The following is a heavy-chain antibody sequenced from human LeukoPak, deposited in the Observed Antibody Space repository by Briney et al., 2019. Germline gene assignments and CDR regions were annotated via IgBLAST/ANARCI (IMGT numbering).Heavy chain of an antibody. D-gene: IGHD5-12*01. V-gene: IGHV1-69*01. CDR1: GGTFSSYA. CDR3: ARENGYSGYDYAFDI. CDR2: IIPIFGTA. J-gene: IGHJ3*02. Sequence: RGASVKVSCKASGGTFSSYAISWVRQAPGQGLEWMGGIIPIFGTANYAQKFQGRVTITADESTSTAYMELSSLRSEDTAVYYCARENGYSGYDYAFDIWGQGTMVTVSS.